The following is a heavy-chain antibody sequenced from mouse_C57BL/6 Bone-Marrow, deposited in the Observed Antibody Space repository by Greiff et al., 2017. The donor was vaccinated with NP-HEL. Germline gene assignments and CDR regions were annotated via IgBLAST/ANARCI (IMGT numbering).Heavy chain of an antibody. J-gene: IGHJ4*01. CDR3: ARRYRGLYYYAMDY. Sequence: EVQRVESGGGLVKPGGSLKLSCAASGFTFSDYGMHWVRQAPEQGLEWVAYISRGSGTIYYADTVKGRVTLSRDNAKNTLFLQLTSLRSEDTAMYYCARRYRGLYYYAMDYWGQGTSVTVSA. CDR1: GFTFSDYG. CDR2: ISRGSGTI. D-gene: IGHD2-12*01. V-gene: IGHV5-17*01.